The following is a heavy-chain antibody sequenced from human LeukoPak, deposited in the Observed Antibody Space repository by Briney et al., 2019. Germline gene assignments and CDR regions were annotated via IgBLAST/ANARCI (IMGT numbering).Heavy chain of an antibody. CDR3: ARQNYYDSSGYYDAYFQH. V-gene: IGHV3-48*03. D-gene: IGHD3-22*01. Sequence: ESGGSLRLSCAASGFTFSSYERNWVRQAPGKGLEWVSYISSSGSTIYYADSVRGRFTISRDNAKNSLYLQMNSLRAEDTAVYYCARQNYYDSSGYYDAYFQHWGQGTLVTVSS. CDR1: GFTFSSYE. CDR2: ISSSGSTI. J-gene: IGHJ1*01.